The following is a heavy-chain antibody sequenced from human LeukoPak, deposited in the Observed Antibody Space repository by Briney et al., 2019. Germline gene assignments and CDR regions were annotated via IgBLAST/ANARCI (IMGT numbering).Heavy chain of an antibody. CDR3: ARLVEYGSSSFDN. V-gene: IGHV4-4*07. CDR2: IYTSGST. CDR1: GGSISSYY. D-gene: IGHD6-6*01. J-gene: IGHJ4*02. Sequence: PSETLSLTCTVSGGSISSYYWSWIRQPAGKGLEWLGRIYTSGSTNYNPSLKSRVTISVDTSKNQFSLRLSSVTAADTAVYYCARLVEYGSSSFDNWGQGALVTVSS.